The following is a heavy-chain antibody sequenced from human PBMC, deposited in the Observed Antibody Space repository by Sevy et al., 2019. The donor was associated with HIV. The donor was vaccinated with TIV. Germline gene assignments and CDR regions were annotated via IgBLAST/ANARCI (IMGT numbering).Heavy chain of an antibody. J-gene: IGHJ6*02. Sequence: GGSLRLSCAVSGLTFRSYWMSWVRQAPGKGLEWVAHIKVDGSEKYHVDSVKGRFTISRDNAKNSLFLQMNSLRVEDTAVYYCARDCSSTSCLWGLDVWGQGTAVTASS. CDR2: IKVDGSEK. CDR1: GLTFRSYW. CDR3: ARDCSSTSCLWGLDV. D-gene: IGHD2-2*01. V-gene: IGHV3-7*03.